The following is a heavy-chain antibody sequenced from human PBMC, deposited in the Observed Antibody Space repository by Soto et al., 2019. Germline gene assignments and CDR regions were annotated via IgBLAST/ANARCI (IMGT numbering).Heavy chain of an antibody. Sequence: PGESLKISCKGSGYTFTNYWIAWVRQMPGKGLEWMGIIYPGDSDTRYSPSFQGQVTISVDKSISTAYLQWSSLKASDTAMYYCARRDIVAIGNDPWFDPWSQGTPVTVSS. CDR2: IYPGDSDT. CDR3: ARRDIVAIGNDPWFDP. V-gene: IGHV5-51*01. D-gene: IGHD5-12*01. J-gene: IGHJ5*02. CDR1: GYTFTNYW.